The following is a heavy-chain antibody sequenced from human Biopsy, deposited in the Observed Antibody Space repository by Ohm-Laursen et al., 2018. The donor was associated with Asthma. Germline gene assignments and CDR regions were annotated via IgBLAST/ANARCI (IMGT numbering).Heavy chain of an antibody. CDR1: GGYTGSSDHH. V-gene: IGHV4-30-4*01. CDR3: ARVASYGDVYFGIDV. CDR2: VFWSGST. Sequence: TQSLTCSASGGYTGSSDHHWAWIRQAPGKGLEWIGFVFWSGSTHYSRSLERRVSISIDTATNEFSMKLWSVTPADTAVYFYARVASYGDVYFGIDVWGPGTTVSVS. D-gene: IGHD4-17*01. J-gene: IGHJ6*02.